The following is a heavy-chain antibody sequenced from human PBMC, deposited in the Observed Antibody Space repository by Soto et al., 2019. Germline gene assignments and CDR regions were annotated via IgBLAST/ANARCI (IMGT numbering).Heavy chain of an antibody. Sequence: SETLSLTCAVSGGSISSGGYSWSWIRQPPGKGLEWIGYIYHSGSTYYNPSLKSRVTISVDTSKNQFSLKLSSVTAADTAVYYCARLVPGYDSSGYWPGFEKWGQGTLGTVS. CDR1: GGSISSGGYS. V-gene: IGHV4-30-2*01. J-gene: IGHJ4*02. CDR2: IYHSGST. D-gene: IGHD3-22*01. CDR3: ARLVPGYDSSGYWPGFEK.